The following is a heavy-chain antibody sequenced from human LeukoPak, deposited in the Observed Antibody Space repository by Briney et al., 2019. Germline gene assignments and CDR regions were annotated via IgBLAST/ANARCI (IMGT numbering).Heavy chain of an antibody. CDR2: INHSGST. V-gene: IGHV4-34*01. CDR3: ARGLGYYDFWSGYYYFDY. CDR1: GFTFSSYE. Sequence: GSLRLSCAASGFTFSSYEMNWVRQAPGKGLEWIGEINHSGSTNYNPSLKSRVTISVDTSKNQFSLKLSSVTAADMAVYYCARGLGYYDFWSGYYYFDYWGQGTLVTVSS. D-gene: IGHD3-3*01. J-gene: IGHJ4*02.